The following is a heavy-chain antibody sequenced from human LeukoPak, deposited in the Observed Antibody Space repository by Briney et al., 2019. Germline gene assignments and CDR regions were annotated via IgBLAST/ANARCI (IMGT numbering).Heavy chain of an antibody. J-gene: IGHJ2*01. CDR1: GFTFSNYW. CDR2: INTDGSST. Sequence: PGGSLRLSCAASGFTFSNYWMHWVHQAPGKGLVWVSSINTDGSSTNYADSVKGRFTISRDNAKNTLYLQMNSLRVEDTAVYYCAAGSYHDWYFDLWGRGTLVTVSS. CDR3: AAGSYHDWYFDL. V-gene: IGHV3-74*01. D-gene: IGHD3-10*01.